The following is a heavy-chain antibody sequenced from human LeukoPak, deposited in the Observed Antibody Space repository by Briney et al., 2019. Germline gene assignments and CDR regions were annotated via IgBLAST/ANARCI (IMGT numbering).Heavy chain of an antibody. J-gene: IGHJ6*04. CDR1: GGSFSGCY. V-gene: IGHV4-34*01. CDR2: INHSGST. Sequence: SETLSLTCAVYGGSFSGCYWSWIRQPPGKGLEWIGEINHSGSTNYNPSLKSRVTISVDTSKNQFSLKLSSVTAADTAVYYCARVPIVVVPAAMYVYGMDVWGKGTTVTVSS. D-gene: IGHD2-2*01. CDR3: ARVPIVVVPAAMYVYGMDV.